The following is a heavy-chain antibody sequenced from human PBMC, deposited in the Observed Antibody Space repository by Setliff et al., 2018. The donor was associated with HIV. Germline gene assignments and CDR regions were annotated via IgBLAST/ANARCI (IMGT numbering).Heavy chain of an antibody. D-gene: IGHD2-2*01. Sequence: PGESLTISCKGSGYSFTSYWIGWVRQMPGKGLEWMGIIYPGDSDTRYSPSFQGQVTISADKSISTAYLQWSSLKASDTAMYYCARALCSSTTCYGNWFDPWGQGTLVTVSS. J-gene: IGHJ5*02. CDR2: IYPGDSDT. CDR3: ARALCSSTTCYGNWFDP. V-gene: IGHV5-51*01. CDR1: GYSFTSYW.